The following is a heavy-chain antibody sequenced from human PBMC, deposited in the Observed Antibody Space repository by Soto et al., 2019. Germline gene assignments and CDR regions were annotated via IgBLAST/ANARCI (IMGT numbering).Heavy chain of an antibody. CDR3: ATLPPRIELTLLPIPT. J-gene: IGHJ5*02. Sequence: QVQLQESGPGLVKPSETLSLTCTVSGGSVSSGSYYWSWMRQPPGKGLEWIGEIYHSGGATYSPSLRGRVTISVDKSKNQFSLKMRYVTAADTAVYYCATLPPRIELTLLPIPTWGQGTLVAVSS. CDR1: GGSVSSGSYY. V-gene: IGHV4-61*01. D-gene: IGHD1-1*01. CDR2: IYHSGGA.